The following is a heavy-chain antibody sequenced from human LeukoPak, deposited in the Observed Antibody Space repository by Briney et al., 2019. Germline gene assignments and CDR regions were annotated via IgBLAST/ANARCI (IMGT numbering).Heavy chain of an antibody. CDR1: GYTFSSYW. J-gene: IGHJ4*02. Sequence: GESLRISCKGSGYTFSSYWIGWGRQMPGKGLEGMGIIYPGDSDTRYSPSLQGQVTISVDTSIGTAYLQWSSLKASDTAIYYCARQNDFRLDYWGQGTLVTVSS. D-gene: IGHD3-3*01. CDR2: IYPGDSDT. CDR3: ARQNDFRLDY. V-gene: IGHV5-51*01.